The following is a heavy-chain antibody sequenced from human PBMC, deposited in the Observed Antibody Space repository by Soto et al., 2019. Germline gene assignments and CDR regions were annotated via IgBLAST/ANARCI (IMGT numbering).Heavy chain of an antibody. CDR1: GGCISSYY. D-gene: IGHD1-7*01. CDR2: IYYSGST. CDR3: AREKRITGTTWWFDP. V-gene: IGHV4-59*01. Sequence: SETLSLTCTVSGGCISSYYWSWIRQPPGKGLEWIGYIYYSGSTNYNPSLKSRVTISVDTSKNQFSLKLSSVTAADTAVYYCAREKRITGTTWWFDPWGQGTLVTVSS. J-gene: IGHJ5*02.